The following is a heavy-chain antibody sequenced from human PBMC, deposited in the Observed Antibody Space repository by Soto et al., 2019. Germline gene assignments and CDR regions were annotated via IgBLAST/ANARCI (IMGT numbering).Heavy chain of an antibody. CDR3: AKYVEYTIAHAFDI. J-gene: IGHJ3*02. Sequence: EVQLLQSGGGLVQPGGSLRLSCAASGFSFSTYAMSWVRQAPGKGLEWVSGLTGHGDTTYYADSVKGRFTIARDNSQNTLYLQMNSLRAEDSAVYYCAKYVEYTIAHAFDIWGQGTMVTVSS. D-gene: IGHD3-3*01. CDR2: LTGHGDTT. V-gene: IGHV3-23*01. CDR1: GFSFSTYA.